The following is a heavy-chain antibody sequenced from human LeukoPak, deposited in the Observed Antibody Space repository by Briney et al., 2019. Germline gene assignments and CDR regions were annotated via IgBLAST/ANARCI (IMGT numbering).Heavy chain of an antibody. Sequence: GGSLRLSWAAAAFTFISSWMQSVRQVPEKGLLWVSRINSDGSTSRYADSVKGRFTISRDNAKNTLYLQMNSLRAEDTAVYYCVRGQYCRSGHCFDVCDIWGQGTLVTVSS. J-gene: IGHJ3*02. D-gene: IGHD2-15*01. CDR1: AFTFISSW. V-gene: IGHV3-74*01. CDR2: INSDGSTS. CDR3: VRGQYCRSGHCFDVCDI.